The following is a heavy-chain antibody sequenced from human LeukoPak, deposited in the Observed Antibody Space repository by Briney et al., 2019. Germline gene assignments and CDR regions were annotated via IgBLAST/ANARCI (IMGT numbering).Heavy chain of an antibody. J-gene: IGHJ4*02. CDR1: GGSISSSSYY. D-gene: IGHD6-19*01. Sequence: SETLSLTCTVSGGSISSSSYYWGWIRQPPGKGLEWIGSIYYSGSTYYNPSLKSRVTISVDTSKNQFSLKLSSVTAADTAVYYCARLLLIAVAGDHPKFGYYFDYWGQGTLVTVSS. V-gene: IGHV4-39*07. CDR2: IYYSGST. CDR3: ARLLLIAVAGDHPKFGYYFDY.